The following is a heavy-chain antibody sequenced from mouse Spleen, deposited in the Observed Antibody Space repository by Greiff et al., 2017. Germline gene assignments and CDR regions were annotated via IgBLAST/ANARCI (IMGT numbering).Heavy chain of an antibody. Sequence: EVMLVESGGGLVKPGGSLKLSCAASGFTFSSYTMSWVRQTPEKRLEWVATISSGGSYSYYPASVKGRFTISRDTAKKTLYLQMSSLKSVNTDMYYCTKAYYGNYVDSAMDDWGQGTSVTVSS. CDR3: TKAYYGNYVDSAMDD. J-gene: IGHJ4*01. V-gene: IGHV5-6-4*01. CDR1: GFTFSSYT. CDR2: ISSGGSYS. D-gene: IGHD2-10*01.